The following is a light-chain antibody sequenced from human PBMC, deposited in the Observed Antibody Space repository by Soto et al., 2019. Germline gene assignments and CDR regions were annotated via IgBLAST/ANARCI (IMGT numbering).Light chain of an antibody. Sequence: EMVLTQSPGTLSLSTGESATLXXRSSQSVSNNYLAWYQQKPGQAPRPLIYGASSRATGIPDRFSGSGSGTDFTLTISRLEPEDFAVYYCQQYGSSIQTFGQGTKV. CDR2: GAS. J-gene: IGKJ1*01. CDR3: QQYGSSIQT. CDR1: QSVSNNY. V-gene: IGKV3-20*01.